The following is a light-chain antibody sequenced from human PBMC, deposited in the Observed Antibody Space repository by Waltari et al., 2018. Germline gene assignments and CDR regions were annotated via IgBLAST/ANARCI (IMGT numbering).Light chain of an antibody. CDR2: DVT. Sequence: QSALTQPASVSGYPGQSITISCTGTSSDIGAFNYVPWYQQHPGKAPKVLIYDVTNRPSGVSYRFSGSKSGNTASLTISGLQAEDEAYYHCASFISGSTSSVLFGGGTKLTVL. V-gene: IGLV2-14*03. CDR3: ASFISGSTSSVL. J-gene: IGLJ3*02. CDR1: SSDIGAFNY.